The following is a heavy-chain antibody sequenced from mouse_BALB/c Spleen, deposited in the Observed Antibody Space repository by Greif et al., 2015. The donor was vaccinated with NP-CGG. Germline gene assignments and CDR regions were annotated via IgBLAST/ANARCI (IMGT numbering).Heavy chain of an antibody. Sequence: DVKLQESGGVLVKPGGSLNLSFAASGFTFSDFYMYWVPQPPEKRLGWFAPIRDGGSYTYYPDSVKGRFTISRDNAKNNLYLQMSSLKSEDTAMYYCARDYYGSSYAMDYWGQGTSVTVSS. J-gene: IGHJ4*01. D-gene: IGHD1-1*01. CDR2: IRDGGSYT. V-gene: IGHV5-4*02. CDR3: ARDYYGSSYAMDY. CDR1: GFTFSDFY.